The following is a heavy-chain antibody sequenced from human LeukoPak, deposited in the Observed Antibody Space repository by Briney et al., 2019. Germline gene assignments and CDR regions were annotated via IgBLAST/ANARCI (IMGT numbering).Heavy chain of an antibody. J-gene: IGHJ4*02. D-gene: IGHD5-12*01. CDR2: INHSGST. V-gene: IGHV4-34*01. CDR1: GGSFSGYY. CDR3: ARDGYSGYYDY. Sequence: SETLSLTCAVYGGSFSGYYWSWIRQPPGKGLEWIGEINHSGSTNYNPSLTSRVTISVDTSKNQFSLKLSSVTAADTAVYYCARDGYSGYYDYWGQGTLVTVSS.